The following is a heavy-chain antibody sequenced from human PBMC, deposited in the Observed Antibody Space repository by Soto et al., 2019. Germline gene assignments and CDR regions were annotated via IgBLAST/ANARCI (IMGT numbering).Heavy chain of an antibody. CDR2: IYYSGST. CDR3: ARVTTIFGVVITYYFDY. J-gene: IGHJ4*02. V-gene: IGHV4-31*03. CDR1: GGSISSGGYY. Sequence: SETLSLTCTVSGGSISSGGYYWSWIRQHPGKGLEWIGYIYYSGSTYYNPSLKSRVTISVDTSKNQFSLKMSSVTAADTAVYYCARVTTIFGVVITYYFDYWGQGTLVTVSS. D-gene: IGHD3-3*01.